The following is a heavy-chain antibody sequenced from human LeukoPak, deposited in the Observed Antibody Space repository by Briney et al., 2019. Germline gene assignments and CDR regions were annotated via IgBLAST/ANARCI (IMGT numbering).Heavy chain of an antibody. V-gene: IGHV3-23*01. CDR2: VTGSGTYT. CDR1: AFTFSSSA. J-gene: IGHJ4*02. D-gene: IGHD6-19*01. CDR3: ARGQWLVTSSFDS. Sequence: GGSLRLSCTLSAFTFSSSAMSWVRQAPGKGLEWVSSVTGSGTYTYVTDSVKDRFTISRDNSKNTLYLQMSSLRADDTALYYCARGQWLVTSSFDSWGQGTLVTVSS.